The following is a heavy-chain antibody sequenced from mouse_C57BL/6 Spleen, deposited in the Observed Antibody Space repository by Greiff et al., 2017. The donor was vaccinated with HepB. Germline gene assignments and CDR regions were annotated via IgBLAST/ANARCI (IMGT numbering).Heavy chain of an antibody. CDR2: IYPGDGDT. Sequence: VQLQQSGPELVKPGASVKISCKASGYAFSSSWMNWVKQRPGKGLEWIGRIYPGDGDTNYNGKFKGKATLTADNSSSTAYTQLSSLPSEDSAVYFCAKVLSLGAGYFDYCGQGTTLTVSS. V-gene: IGHV1-82*01. CDR3: AKVLSLGAGYFDY. CDR1: GYAFSSSW. D-gene: IGHD4-1*01. J-gene: IGHJ2*01.